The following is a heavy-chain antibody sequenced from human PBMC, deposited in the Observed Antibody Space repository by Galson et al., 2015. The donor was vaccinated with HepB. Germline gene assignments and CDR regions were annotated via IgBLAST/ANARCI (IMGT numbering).Heavy chain of an antibody. V-gene: IGHV3-23*01. CDR2: ISGRGDST. D-gene: IGHD2/OR15-2a*01. Sequence: SLRLSCAGSGFTFSSFAMSWVRQSPGKGLEWVSGISGRGDSTYYADSVKGRITISRDNSKNTLYLQMNSLRAEDTAVYYCAKFPVVYVGATPLHFWGQGTPVTVSS. J-gene: IGHJ4*02. CDR1: GFTFSSFA. CDR3: AKFPVVYVGATPLHF.